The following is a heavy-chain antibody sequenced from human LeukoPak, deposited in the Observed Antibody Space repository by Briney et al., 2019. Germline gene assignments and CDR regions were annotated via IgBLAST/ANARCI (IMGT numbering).Heavy chain of an antibody. D-gene: IGHD3-9*01. V-gene: IGHV3-48*03. CDR3: ARAALRYFDWPTLGYYYYGMDV. CDR1: GLTFSSYE. CDR2: ISSSGSTI. Sequence: GGSLRLSCAASGLTFSSYEMNWVRQAPGKGLEGVSYISSSGSTIYYADSVKGRFTISRDNAKNSLYLQMNSLRAEDTAVYYCARAALRYFDWPTLGYYYYGMDVWGKGTTVTVSS. J-gene: IGHJ6*04.